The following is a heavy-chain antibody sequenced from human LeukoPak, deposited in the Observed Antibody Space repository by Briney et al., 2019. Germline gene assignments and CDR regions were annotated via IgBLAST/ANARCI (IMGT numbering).Heavy chain of an antibody. Sequence: SETLSLTCAVYGGSFSGYYWSWIRQPPGKGLEWIGEINHSGSTNYNPSLKSRVTISVDTSKNQFSLKLSSVTAVDTAVYYCARGLRVEYSSSWYNRWGQGTLVTVSS. CDR2: INHSGST. J-gene: IGHJ4*02. V-gene: IGHV4-34*01. CDR3: ARGLRVEYSSSWYNR. D-gene: IGHD6-13*01. CDR1: GGSFSGYY.